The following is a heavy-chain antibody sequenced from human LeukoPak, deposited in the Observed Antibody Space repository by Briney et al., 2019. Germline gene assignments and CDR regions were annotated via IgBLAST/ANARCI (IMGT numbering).Heavy chain of an antibody. CDR2: ISSSSSYI. CDR3: AVGYCSGGSCYSDWFDP. Sequence: GGSLRLSCAASGFTFSSYSMNWVRQAPGTGLEWVSSISSSSSYIYHADSVKGRFTISRDNAKNSLYLQMNSLRAEDTAVYYCAVGYCSGGSCYSDWFDPWGQGTLVTVSS. CDR1: GFTFSSYS. D-gene: IGHD2-15*01. J-gene: IGHJ5*02. V-gene: IGHV3-21*01.